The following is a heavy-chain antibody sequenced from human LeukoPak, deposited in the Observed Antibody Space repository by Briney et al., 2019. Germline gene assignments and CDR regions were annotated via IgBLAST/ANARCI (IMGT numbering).Heavy chain of an antibody. Sequence: GRSLRLSCAASGFTFSSYAMHWVRQAPGKGLEWVAVISYGGSNKYYADSVKGRFTISRDNSKNTLYLQMNSLRAEDTAVYYCARDNGPIVVARGALDYWGQGTLVTVSS. CDR2: ISYGGSNK. CDR3: ARDNGPIVVARGALDY. D-gene: IGHD2-2*01. J-gene: IGHJ4*02. V-gene: IGHV3-30*01. CDR1: GFTFSSYA.